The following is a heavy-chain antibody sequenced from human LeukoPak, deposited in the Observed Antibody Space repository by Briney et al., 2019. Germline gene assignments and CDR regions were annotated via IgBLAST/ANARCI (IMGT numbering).Heavy chain of an antibody. D-gene: IGHD1-1*01. Sequence: GASVKVSCKASGYTFTRYNIHWVRQAPGQGLEWMGILNPGGGYTSYAQKFQGRVTMTRDTSITTAFMELSSLRSDDTAVYFCARGLVQLGGQEHFQHWGQGTLVTVSS. CDR3: ARGLVQLGGQEHFQH. CDR1: GYTFTRYN. J-gene: IGHJ1*01. CDR2: LNPGGGYT. V-gene: IGHV1-46*01.